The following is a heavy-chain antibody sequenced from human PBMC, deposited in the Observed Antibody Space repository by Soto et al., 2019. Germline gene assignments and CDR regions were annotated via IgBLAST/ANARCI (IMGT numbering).Heavy chain of an antibody. CDR2: IIPIFGTA. J-gene: IGHJ4*02. V-gene: IGHV1-69*13. CDR3: ARVSSITNFSSYREHDY. CDR1: GGTFSSYA. Sequence: GASVKASCKASGGTFSSYAISWVRQAPGQGLEWMGGIIPIFGTANYAQKFQGRVTITADESTSTAYMELSSLRSEDTAVYYCARVSSITNFSSYREHDYWGQGTLVTVCS. D-gene: IGHD3-3*01.